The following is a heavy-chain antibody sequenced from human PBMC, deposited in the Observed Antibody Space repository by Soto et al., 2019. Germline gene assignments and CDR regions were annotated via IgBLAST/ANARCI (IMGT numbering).Heavy chain of an antibody. Sequence: DVQLLESGGDLAQPGGSLRLSCEASGFTFNNYAIAWVRQAPGKGLEWVSGITSSGAAYYADSVKGRFTISRDNSKNTLYLQMNSLRAEDTAVYYCAKGESSVSARYFDPWGQGTLVTVSS. CDR1: GFTFNNYA. V-gene: IGHV3-23*01. CDR2: ITSSGAA. J-gene: IGHJ5*02. D-gene: IGHD3-22*01. CDR3: AKGESSVSARYFDP.